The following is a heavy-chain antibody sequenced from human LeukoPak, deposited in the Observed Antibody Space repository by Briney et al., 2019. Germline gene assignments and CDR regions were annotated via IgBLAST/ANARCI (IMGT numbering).Heavy chain of an antibody. J-gene: IGHJ4*02. D-gene: IGHD2-15*01. V-gene: IGHV5-51*01. CDR1: INTFTNHW. CDR3: ARREASANFDY. Sequence: GESLKISCKASINTFTNHWIGWVRQMPGKGLEWMGIIYFGDSDTRYSPSFQGQVSISADTSNSTVYLQWTSLKASDTAIYYCARREASANFDYWGQGTLVTVSS. CDR2: IYFGDSDT.